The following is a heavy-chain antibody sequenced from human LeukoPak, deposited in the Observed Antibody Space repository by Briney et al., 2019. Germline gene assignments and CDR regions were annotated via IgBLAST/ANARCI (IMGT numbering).Heavy chain of an antibody. CDR2: IYSTGST. D-gene: IGHD3-3*01. V-gene: IGHV4-59*13. J-gene: IGHJ5*02. Sequence: PSETLSLTCTVSGGSISGYYWSWVRQSPEKGLESIGFIYSTGSTSYNPSLKSRVTISIDTSQNQFSLRLTSVTAADTAVYYCARDATIFGVVIINWFDPWGQGTLVTVSS. CDR3: ARDATIFGVVIINWFDP. CDR1: GGSISGYY.